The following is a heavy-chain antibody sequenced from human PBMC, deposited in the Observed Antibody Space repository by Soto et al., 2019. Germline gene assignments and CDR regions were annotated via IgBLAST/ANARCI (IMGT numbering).Heavy chain of an antibody. CDR3: AREVNHYQYYAMDV. V-gene: IGHV3-13*01. CDR1: GFTFSSYD. D-gene: IGHD4-4*01. Sequence: EVQLVESGGGLVQPGGSLRLSCAASGFTFSSYDMHWVRQSPGKGLEWVSGIGTAGDTSYPASVKGRFTISRENAKNSLYLQMNSLRAEDTAVYYCAREVNHYQYYAMDVWGHGTTVTVSS. CDR2: IGTAGDT. J-gene: IGHJ6*02.